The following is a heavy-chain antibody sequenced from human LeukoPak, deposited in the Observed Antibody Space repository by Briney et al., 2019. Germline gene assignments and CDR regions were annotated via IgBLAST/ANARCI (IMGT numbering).Heavy chain of an antibody. J-gene: IGHJ2*01. CDR3: ARVIVQDVDTVGDFDL. CDR1: GGTFSSYA. D-gene: IGHD5-18*01. V-gene: IGHV1-69*13. Sequence: ASVKVSCKASGGTFSSYAISWVRQAPGQGLEWMGGIIPIFGTANYAQKFQGRVTITADESTSTAYMELSSLRSEDTAVYYCARVIVQDVDTVGDFDLWGRGTLVTVSS. CDR2: IIPIFGTA.